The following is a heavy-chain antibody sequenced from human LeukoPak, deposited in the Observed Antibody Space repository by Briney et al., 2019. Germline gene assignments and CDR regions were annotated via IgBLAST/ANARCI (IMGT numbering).Heavy chain of an antibody. CDR3: AKEDDYGDLFDY. Sequence: PGGSLRLSCVGSGFTFSSYGMHWVRQPPGKGLEWVAAIWNDGTDEFYSDSVKGRFTISRDNSKSTVDLQMNSLRAEDTAVYYCAKEDDYGDLFDYWGQGTLVTVSS. V-gene: IGHV3-33*06. CDR2: IWNDGTDE. J-gene: IGHJ4*02. D-gene: IGHD4-17*01. CDR1: GFTFSSYG.